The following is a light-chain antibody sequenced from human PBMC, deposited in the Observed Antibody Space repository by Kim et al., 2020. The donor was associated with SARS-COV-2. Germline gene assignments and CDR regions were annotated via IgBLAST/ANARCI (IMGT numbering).Light chain of an antibody. J-gene: IGLJ3*02. Sequence: VPTSSTGSTTNDGGGYGVPWCHLHPGTAPKLLIYDNTNRPSGVPDRCSGSKAGTSASRAITGLLAEDESEYYCQCYDSSLGGWVFAGGTQLTVL. V-gene: IGLV1-40*01. CDR3: QCYDSSLGGWV. CDR1: TTNDGGGYG. CDR2: DNT.